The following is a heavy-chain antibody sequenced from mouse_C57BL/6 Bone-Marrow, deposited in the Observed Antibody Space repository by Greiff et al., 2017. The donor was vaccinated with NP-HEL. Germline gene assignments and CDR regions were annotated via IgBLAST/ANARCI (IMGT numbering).Heavy chain of an antibody. CDR3: ARKGGIYYDYDGGYFDY. CDR1: GYAFSSYW. CDR2: IYPGDGDT. V-gene: IGHV1-80*01. Sequence: VQLQQSGAELVKPGASVKISCKASGYAFSSYWMNWVKQRPGKGLEWIGQIYPGDGDTNYNGKFKGKATLTADKSSSTAYMQLSSLTSEDSAVYFCARKGGIYYDYDGGYFDYWGQGTTLTVSS. D-gene: IGHD2-4*01. J-gene: IGHJ2*01.